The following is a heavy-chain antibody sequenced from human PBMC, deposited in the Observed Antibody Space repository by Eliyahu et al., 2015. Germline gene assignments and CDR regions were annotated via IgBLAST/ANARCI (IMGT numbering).Heavy chain of an antibody. CDR3: ARVADSSGYAFDI. Sequence: QVQLVQSGAEVXKPGASXKVSXXASGXTFTGYYMHWVRQAPGQGLEWMGWINPNSGGTNYAQKFQGRVTMTRDTSISTAYMELSRLRSDDTAVYYCARVADSSGYAFDIWGQGTMVTVSS. CDR1: GXTFTGYY. V-gene: IGHV1-2*02. J-gene: IGHJ3*02. CDR2: INPNSGGT. D-gene: IGHD6-19*01.